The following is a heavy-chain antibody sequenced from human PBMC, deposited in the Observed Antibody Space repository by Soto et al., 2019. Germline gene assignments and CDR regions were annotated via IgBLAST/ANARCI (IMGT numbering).Heavy chain of an antibody. CDR2: IWYDGSNK. D-gene: IGHD4-17*01. CDR3: ARGGYGDYELDY. V-gene: IGHV3-33*01. Sequence: QVQLVESGGGVVQPGRSLRLSCAASGFTFSSYGMHWVRQAPGKGLEWVAVIWYDGSNKYYADSVKGRFTISRDNSKNTLYLQMNGLRAEDTAVYYCARGGYGDYELDYWGQGTLVTVSS. J-gene: IGHJ4*02. CDR1: GFTFSSYG.